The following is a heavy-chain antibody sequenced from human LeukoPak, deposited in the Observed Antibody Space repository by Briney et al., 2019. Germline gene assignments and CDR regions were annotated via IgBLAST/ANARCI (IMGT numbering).Heavy chain of an antibody. CDR3: AIMHPYYDGSGYWVQ. CDR2: IKQDGSEK. Sequence: AGGSLRLSCAASGFTFSSYWMSWVRQAPGKGLEWVANIKQDGSEKYYVDSVKGRFTISRDNAKNSLYLQMNSLRAEDTALYYCAIMHPYYDGSGYWVQWGQGTLVTVSS. CDR1: GFTFSSYW. V-gene: IGHV3-7*03. J-gene: IGHJ4*02. D-gene: IGHD3-22*01.